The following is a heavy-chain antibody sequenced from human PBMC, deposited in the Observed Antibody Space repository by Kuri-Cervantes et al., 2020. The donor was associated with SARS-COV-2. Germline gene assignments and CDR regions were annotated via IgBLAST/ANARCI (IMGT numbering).Heavy chain of an antibody. CDR2: ISYDGSNK. Sequence: GGSLRLSCAASGFTFSSYAMHWVRQAPGKGLEWVAVISYDGSNKYYADSVKGRFTISRDNSKNTLYLQMNSLRAEDTAVYYCATTKGRFLEWLFYWGQGTLVTVSS. J-gene: IGHJ4*02. D-gene: IGHD3-3*01. CDR1: GFTFSSYA. V-gene: IGHV3-30-3*01. CDR3: ATTKGRFLEWLFY.